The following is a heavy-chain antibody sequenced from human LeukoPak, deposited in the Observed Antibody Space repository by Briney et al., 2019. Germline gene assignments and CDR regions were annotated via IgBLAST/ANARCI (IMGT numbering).Heavy chain of an antibody. CDR1: GGSLSGYY. Sequence: SETLSLTCAVYGGSLSGYYWSWIRHPPGKGLEWIGEINHSGSTNYNPSLRSRVTISVDTSKNQFSLKLSSVTAADTAVYYCAREGQDCGGDGYEMYYFDYWGQGTLVTVSS. CDR2: INHSGST. J-gene: IGHJ4*02. CDR3: AREGQDCGGDGYEMYYFDY. D-gene: IGHD2-21*02. V-gene: IGHV4-34*01.